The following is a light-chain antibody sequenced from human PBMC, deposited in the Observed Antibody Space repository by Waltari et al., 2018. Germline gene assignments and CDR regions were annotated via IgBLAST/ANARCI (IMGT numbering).Light chain of an antibody. V-gene: IGLV2-14*01. CDR1: RRDVGGYNY. CDR2: EVS. J-gene: IGLJ1*01. Sequence: QSALTQPASVSGSPGQSITLSCTGTRRDVGGYNYVFWYQQHPGNAPKLMIYEVSNRPSGVSNRFSGSKSGNTASLTISGLQAEDEADYYCSSYTSSSTYVFGTGTKVTVL. CDR3: SSYTSSSTYV.